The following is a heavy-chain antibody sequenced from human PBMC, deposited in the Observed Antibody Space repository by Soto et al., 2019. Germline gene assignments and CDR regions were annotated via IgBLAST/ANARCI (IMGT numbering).Heavy chain of an antibody. D-gene: IGHD3-22*01. CDR2: INHSGST. CDR3: ARELTEAYYYDSSGYFHIDY. V-gene: IGHV4-34*01. J-gene: IGHJ4*02. Sequence: SETLSLTCAVYGGSFSGYYWSWIRQPPGKGLEWIGEINHSGSTNYNPSLKSRVTISVDTSKNQFSLKLSSVTAADTAVYYCARELTEAYYYDSSGYFHIDYWGQGTLVTVSS. CDR1: GGSFSGYY.